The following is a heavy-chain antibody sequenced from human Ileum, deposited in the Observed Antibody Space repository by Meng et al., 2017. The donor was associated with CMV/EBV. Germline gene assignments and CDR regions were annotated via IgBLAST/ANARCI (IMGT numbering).Heavy chain of an antibody. Sequence: VRRTQLGAEVFKPPQTLSLTPTFSAASFTGYHWTWIRQPPGKGLEWIGNIYYSGLTSYNPSLKSRVTISVDTSKNQFSLKLSSVTAADTAVFYCARVWANGEGWFDPWGQGTLVIVSS. CDR3: ARVWANGEGWFDP. V-gene: IGHV4-34*01. CDR1: AASFTGYH. D-gene: IGHD2-8*01. CDR2: IYYSGLT. J-gene: IGHJ5*02.